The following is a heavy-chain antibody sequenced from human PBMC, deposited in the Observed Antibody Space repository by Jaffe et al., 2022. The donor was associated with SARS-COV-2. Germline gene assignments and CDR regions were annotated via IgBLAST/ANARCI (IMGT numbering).Heavy chain of an antibody. V-gene: IGHV2-5*02. Sequence: QITLKESGPTLVKPTQTLTLTCTFSGFSLSTSGVGVGWIRQPPGKALEWLALIYWDDDKRYSPSLKSRLTIIKDTSKNQVVLTMTNVDPMDTATYYCARYHTNSWYGDWFDPWGQGTLVAVSS. CDR1: GFSLSTSGVG. CDR3: ARYHTNSWYGDWFDP. CDR2: IYWDDDK. J-gene: IGHJ5*02. D-gene: IGHD6-13*01.